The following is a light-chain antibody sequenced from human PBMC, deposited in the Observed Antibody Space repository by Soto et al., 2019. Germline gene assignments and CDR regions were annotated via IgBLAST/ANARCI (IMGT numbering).Light chain of an antibody. CDR3: QVWDSSGDHLGV. CDR1: NIGSQS. J-gene: IGLJ3*02. CDR2: YDR. Sequence: SYQLTQPPSVSVAPGKTATITCGGNNIGSQSVHWYQQKPGQAPVLVMFYDRVRPSGIPDRFSGSNSGNTATLTISRVEAGDEADYYCQVWDSSGDHLGVFGGGTKLTV. V-gene: IGLV3-21*01.